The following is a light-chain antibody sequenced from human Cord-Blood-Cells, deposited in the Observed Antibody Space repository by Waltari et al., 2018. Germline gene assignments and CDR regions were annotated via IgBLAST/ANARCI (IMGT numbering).Light chain of an antibody. Sequence: QSALTQPASVSGSPGQSLTIPCTGTSSDVGGYNYVFWSQQHTGKAPKRMIYDVSNRPSGVANRFCGSKSGNTASLTISGRQAEDEADYYCSSYTSSSTLDVFGGGTKLTVL. CDR3: SSYTSSSTLDV. CDR2: DVS. J-gene: IGLJ3*02. V-gene: IGLV2-14*03. CDR1: SSDVGGYNY.